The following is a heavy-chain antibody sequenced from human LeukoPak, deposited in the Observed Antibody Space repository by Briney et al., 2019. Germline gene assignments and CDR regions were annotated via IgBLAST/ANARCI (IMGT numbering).Heavy chain of an antibody. J-gene: IGHJ4*02. CDR3: AYIGWIQPYFDY. V-gene: IGHV3-23*01. CDR2: ISGSGGST. Sequence: PGGSLRLSCAASGFTFSSYAMSWVRQAPGKGLERVSAISGSGGSTYYADSVKGRFTISRDNSKNTLYLQMNSLRAEDTAVYYCAYIGWIQPYFDYWGQGTLVTVSS. CDR1: GFTFSSYA. D-gene: IGHD5-18*01.